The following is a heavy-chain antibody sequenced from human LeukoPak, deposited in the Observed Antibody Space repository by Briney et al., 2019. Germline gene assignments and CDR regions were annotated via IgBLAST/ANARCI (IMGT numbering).Heavy chain of an antibody. V-gene: IGHV4-34*01. CDR3: ARVVPPYYYGSGSYYNVYGMDV. Sequence: SETLSLTCAVYGGSFSGYYWSWIRQPPGKGLEWIGEINHSGSTNYNPSLKSRVTISVDPSKNQFSLKLSSVTAADTAVYYCARVVPPYYYGSGSYYNVYGMDVWGQGTTVTVSS. CDR1: GGSFSGYY. J-gene: IGHJ6*02. D-gene: IGHD3-10*01. CDR2: INHSGST.